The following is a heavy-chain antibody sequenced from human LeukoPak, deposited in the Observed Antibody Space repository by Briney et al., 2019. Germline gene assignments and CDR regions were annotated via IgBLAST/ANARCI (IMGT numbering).Heavy chain of an antibody. CDR3: ARGDAFSGDH. J-gene: IGHJ4*02. CDR2: IHPEGNEK. Sequence: GGSLRLSCAVSGFTFSDFWMSWVRQAPGRGLEWVANIHPEGNEKYHVESVKGRFTIPRDNAKNSLFLQMNGLRVEDTAVYYCARGDAFSGDHWGQGTLVTASS. V-gene: IGHV3-7*04. CDR1: GFTFSDFW.